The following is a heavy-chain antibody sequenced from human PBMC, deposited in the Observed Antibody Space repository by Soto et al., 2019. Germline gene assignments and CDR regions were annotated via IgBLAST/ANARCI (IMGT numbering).Heavy chain of an antibody. D-gene: IGHD5-18*01. J-gene: IGHJ4*02. V-gene: IGHV1-2*02. Sequence: ASVKVSCKASGYTFTGNYMNWMRQAPGQGLEWMGWINTNTGEINYAQKYQASVTMTRDTSISTAYMALSRLTFDDTALYFCARGRKQRWSHYSSDYWGQGTLVTVSS. CDR1: GYTFTGNY. CDR3: ARGRKQRWSHYSSDY. CDR2: INTNTGEI.